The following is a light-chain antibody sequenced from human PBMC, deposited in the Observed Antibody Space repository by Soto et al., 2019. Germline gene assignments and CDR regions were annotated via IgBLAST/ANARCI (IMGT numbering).Light chain of an antibody. J-gene: IGKJ1*01. CDR2: GAS. V-gene: IGKV3-20*01. Sequence: EIVFTQSPGTLSLSPGERATLSCRASQSVSNNYLAWYQQKPGQAPRLFIYGASNRATGIPDRFSGSGSGTDFTLTISRLEPEDFAVYYCQQYGSSGTFGQGTKVDIK. CDR3: QQYGSSGT. CDR1: QSVSNNY.